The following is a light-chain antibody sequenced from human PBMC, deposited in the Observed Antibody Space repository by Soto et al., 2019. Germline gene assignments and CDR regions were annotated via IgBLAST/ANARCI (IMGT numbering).Light chain of an antibody. V-gene: IGKV3-20*01. J-gene: IGKJ1*01. CDR1: QSVRSN. CDR2: GAS. CDR3: QLYGSSPGT. Sequence: EIVLTQSPGTLSLSPGERATLSCRASQSVRSNLAWYQQKPGQAPRLLIYGASSRATGIPDRFSGSGSGTDFTLTISRLEPEDFAVYYCQLYGSSPGTFGQGTKVDIK.